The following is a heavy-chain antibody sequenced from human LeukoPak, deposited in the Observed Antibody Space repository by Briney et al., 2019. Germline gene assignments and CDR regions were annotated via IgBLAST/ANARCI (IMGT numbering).Heavy chain of an antibody. CDR1: GYTFTGYY. Sequence: ASVKVSCKASGYTFTGYYMHWVRQAPGQGLEWMGWINPNSGGTNYAQKFQGRVTMTRDTSFSTAYMEQSRLRSDDTAVYYCARDGSGYGRDYFDYWGQGTLVTVSS. CDR2: INPNSGGT. J-gene: IGHJ4*02. D-gene: IGHD5-12*01. V-gene: IGHV1-2*02. CDR3: ARDGSGYGRDYFDY.